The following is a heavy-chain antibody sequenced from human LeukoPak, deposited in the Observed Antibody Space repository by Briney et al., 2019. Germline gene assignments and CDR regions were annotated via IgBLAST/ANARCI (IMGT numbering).Heavy chain of an antibody. CDR3: ARRGGSSSRRSPIDY. V-gene: IGHV3-7*01. CDR1: GLTFSDNW. J-gene: IGHJ4*02. CDR2: IKQDGSQR. Sequence: GGSLRLSCTASGLTFSDNWMTWVRQAPGKGPEWVANIKQDGSQRYHVDSVRGRFTISRDNAKNSLFLQMNGLRAEGTAVYYCARRGGSSSRRSPIDYWGQGTLVTVSS. D-gene: IGHD6-6*01.